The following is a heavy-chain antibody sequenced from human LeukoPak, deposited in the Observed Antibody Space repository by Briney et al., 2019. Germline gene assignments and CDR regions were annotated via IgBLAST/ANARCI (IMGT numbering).Heavy chain of an antibody. CDR2: IYYSGST. CDR3: ARDGGPTNYYYYGMDV. J-gene: IGHJ6*02. CDR1: GGSISSSSYY. D-gene: IGHD3-16*01. Sequence: SETLSLTCTVSGGSISSSSYYWGWIRQPPGKGLEWIGYIYYSGSTNYNPSLKSRVTISVDTSKNQFSLKLSSVTAADTAVYYCARDGGPTNYYYYGMDVWGQGTTVTVSS. V-gene: IGHV4-61*01.